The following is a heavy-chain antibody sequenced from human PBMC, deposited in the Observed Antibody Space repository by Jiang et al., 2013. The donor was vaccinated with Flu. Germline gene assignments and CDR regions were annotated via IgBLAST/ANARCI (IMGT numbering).Heavy chain of an antibody. CDR1: GFSLSTTGVG. CDR3: VDILAGSCGADCSFFQH. V-gene: IGHV2-5*02. Sequence: KPTQTLTLTCTFSGFSLSTTGVGVGWIRQPPGKALEWLALIYWANEKRYSPSLKSRLTITKDTSKNQVVLTMTNVDPVDTATYFCVDILAGSCGADCSFFQHWGQGTLVTVSS. D-gene: IGHD2-21*02. J-gene: IGHJ1*01. CDR2: IYWANEK.